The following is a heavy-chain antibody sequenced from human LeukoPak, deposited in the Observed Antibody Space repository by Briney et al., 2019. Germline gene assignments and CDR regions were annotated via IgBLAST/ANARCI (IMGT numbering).Heavy chain of an antibody. V-gene: IGHV1-18*01. J-gene: IGHJ5*02. D-gene: IGHD3-22*01. CDR2: ISAYNGNT. CDR3: ARVVSGYYNDSSGYLVA. CDR1: GYTFTSYG. Sequence: ASVKVSCTASGYTFTSYGISWVRQAPGQGLEWMGWISAYNGNTNYAQKLQGRVTMTTDTSTSTAYMELRSLRSDDTAVYYCARVVSGYYNDSSGYLVAWGQGTLVTVSS.